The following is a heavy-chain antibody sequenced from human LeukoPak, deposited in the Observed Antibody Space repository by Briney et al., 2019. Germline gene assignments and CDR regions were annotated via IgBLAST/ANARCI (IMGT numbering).Heavy chain of an antibody. CDR1: GGSISSYY. D-gene: IGHD5-12*01. V-gene: IGHV4-59*08. Sequence: SETLSLTCTVSGGSISSYYWSWIRQPPGKGLEWIGYIYYSGSTNYNPSLKSRVTISVDTSKNQFSLKRSSVTAADTAVYYCARGLAVATKDWGQGTLVTVSS. CDR2: IYYSGST. CDR3: ARGLAVATKD. J-gene: IGHJ4*02.